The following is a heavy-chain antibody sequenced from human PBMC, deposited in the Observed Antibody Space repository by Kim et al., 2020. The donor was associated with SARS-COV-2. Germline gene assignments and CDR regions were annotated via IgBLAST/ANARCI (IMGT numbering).Heavy chain of an antibody. J-gene: IGHJ6*01. Sequence: GRFTISRDNAKNTLYLQMNSLSAEDTAVYYCARDSSSWAVYYYYYYGMDVWGRGTTFTVSS. CDR3: ARDSSSWAVYYYYYYGMDV. D-gene: IGHD6-13*01. V-gene: IGHV3-74*01.